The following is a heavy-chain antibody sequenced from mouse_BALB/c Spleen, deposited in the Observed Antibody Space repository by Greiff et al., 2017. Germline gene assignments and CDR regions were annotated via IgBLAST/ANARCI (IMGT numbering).Heavy chain of an antibody. CDR3: AREGDYDYLYAMDY. J-gene: IGHJ4*01. CDR2: ISSGGST. Sequence: EVQRVESGGGLVKPGGSLKLSCAASGFTFSSYAMSWVRQTPEKRLEWVASISSGGSTYYPDSVKGRFTISRDNARNILYLQMSSLRSEDTAMYYCAREGDYDYLYAMDYWGQGTSVTVSS. CDR1: GFTFSSYA. V-gene: IGHV5-6-5*01. D-gene: IGHD2-4*01.